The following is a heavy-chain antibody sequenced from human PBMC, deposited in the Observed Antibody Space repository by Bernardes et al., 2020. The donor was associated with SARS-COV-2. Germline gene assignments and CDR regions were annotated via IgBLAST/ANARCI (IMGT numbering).Heavy chain of an antibody. CDR2: IDSDGSRT. V-gene: IGHV3-74*01. Sequence: VGSLLLSCAASGFSFNTFWMHWVRQVPGKGLVWVSHIDSDGSRTNYADSVKGRFTIFRDNAKNTLYLQMNSLRVEDTAVYYCTRDPSGTSPAWGQGTLVTVSS. CDR3: TRDPSGTSPA. J-gene: IGHJ5*02. D-gene: IGHD1-1*01. CDR1: GFSFNTFW.